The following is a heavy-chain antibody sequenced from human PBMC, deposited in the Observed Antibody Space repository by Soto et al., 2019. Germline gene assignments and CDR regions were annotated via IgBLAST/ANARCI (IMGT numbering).Heavy chain of an antibody. Sequence: EVQLLESGGGLVQPGGSLRLSCAASGFAFNTYGMSWVRQAPGKGLEWVSTITSTADNTYYADSVKGRFTISRDNSKNTLDLQMNSLRAGDTAVYYCAKAGCSGGSCYFNRWGQGTLVTVSS. CDR1: GFAFNTYG. CDR3: AKAGCSGGSCYFNR. CDR2: ITSTADNT. J-gene: IGHJ4*02. V-gene: IGHV3-23*01. D-gene: IGHD2-15*01.